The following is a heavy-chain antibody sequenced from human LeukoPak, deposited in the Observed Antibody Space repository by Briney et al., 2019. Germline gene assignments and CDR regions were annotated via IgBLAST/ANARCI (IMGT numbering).Heavy chain of an antibody. CDR2: ISSSFKTI. J-gene: IGHJ2*01. D-gene: IGHD4-17*01. V-gene: IGHV3-48*02. CDR3: ARDRYGDSVALDFWYFDL. Sequence: GGSLRLSCTASGFPFSSYSMNWVRQAPGKGLEWISYISSSFKTIYYADSVRGRFTISRDNGKTSLFLQMTSPRDEDTAVYYCARDRYGDSVALDFWYFDLWGRGTLVTVSS. CDR1: GFPFSSYS.